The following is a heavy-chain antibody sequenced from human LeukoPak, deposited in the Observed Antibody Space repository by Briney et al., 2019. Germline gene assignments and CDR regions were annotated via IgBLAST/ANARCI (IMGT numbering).Heavy chain of an antibody. J-gene: IGHJ4*02. CDR3: AVISGWYAVSGDY. D-gene: IGHD6-19*01. V-gene: IGHV1-69*06. CDR1: GGTFSSYA. Sequence: GSSVKVSCKASGGTFSSYAISWVRQAPGQGLEWMGGIIPIFGTANYAQKFQGRVSITADKSTSTAYMELSSLRSEDTAVYYCAVISGWYAVSGDYWGQGTLVTVSS. CDR2: IIPIFGTA.